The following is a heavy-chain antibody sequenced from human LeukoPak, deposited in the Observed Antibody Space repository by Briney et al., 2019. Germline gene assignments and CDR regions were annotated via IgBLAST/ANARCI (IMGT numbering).Heavy chain of an antibody. CDR1: GGSISSGGYY. CDR2: IYYSGST. D-gene: IGHD1-26*01. Sequence: PSQSLSLTCTVSGGSISSGGYYWSWIRQHPGKGLAGIGYIYYSGSTYYNPSLKSRVTISVDTSKNQFSLKLSSVTAADTAVYYCASAWAQEYYFDYWGQGTLVTVSS. J-gene: IGHJ4*02. CDR3: ASAWAQEYYFDY. V-gene: IGHV4-31*03.